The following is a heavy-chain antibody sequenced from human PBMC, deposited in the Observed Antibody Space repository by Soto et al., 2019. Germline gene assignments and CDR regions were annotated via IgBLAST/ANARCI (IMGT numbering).Heavy chain of an antibody. J-gene: IGHJ5*02. CDR2: MNPNSGNT. CDR3: AGVRIGCGGDCFDWFDL. Sequence: QVQLVQSGAEVKKPGASVKVSCKASGYTFTSYDINWVRQATGQGLEWMGWMNPNSGNTGYAQKFQGRVTMTRNTSISTVYMRLSSLRSDDTAVYYCAGVRIGCGGDCFDWFDLWGQGTLVTVFS. CDR1: GYTFTSYD. V-gene: IGHV1-8*01. D-gene: IGHD2-21*02.